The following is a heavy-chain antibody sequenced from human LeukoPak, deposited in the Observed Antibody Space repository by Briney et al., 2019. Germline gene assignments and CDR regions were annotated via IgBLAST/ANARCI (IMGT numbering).Heavy chain of an antibody. CDR1: GYSISSGYY. CDR3: ARADCSSTSCYIDY. J-gene: IGHJ4*02. V-gene: IGHV4-38-2*02. Sequence: PSETLSLTCTVSGYSISSGYYWGWIRQPPGTGLEWIGSIYHSGSTYYNPSLKSRVTISVDTSKNQFSLKLSSVTAADTAVYYCARADCSSTSCYIDYWGQGTLVTVSS. D-gene: IGHD2-2*02. CDR2: IYHSGST.